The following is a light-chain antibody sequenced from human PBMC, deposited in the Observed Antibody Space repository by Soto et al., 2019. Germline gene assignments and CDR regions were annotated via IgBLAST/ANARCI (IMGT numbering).Light chain of an antibody. J-gene: IGKJ4*01. CDR3: QQYGRSPPT. CDR2: GAS. V-gene: IGKV3-20*01. Sequence: EIVLTQSPGTLSLSPGERATLSCRASQRVTSDFLAWYQQKPGQAPSLLIYGASNRATGVPDRFSCSGSGTDFTLTISRLEPEDFAVYHCQQYGRSPPTFGGGTKVGVK. CDR1: QRVTSDF.